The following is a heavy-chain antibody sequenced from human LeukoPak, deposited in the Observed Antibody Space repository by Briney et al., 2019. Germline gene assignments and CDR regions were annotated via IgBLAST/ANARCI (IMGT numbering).Heavy chain of an antibody. V-gene: IGHV1-46*01. Sequence: ASVKVSCKASGYTFTSYYMHWVRQAPGQGLEWMGIINPSGGSTSYAQKFQGRVTMTRDTSTSTVYMELSSLRSEDTAVYYCAKDVVVAARDYYYYGMDVWGQGTTVTVSS. D-gene: IGHD2-15*01. CDR2: INPSGGST. J-gene: IGHJ6*02. CDR3: AKDVVVAARDYYYYGMDV. CDR1: GYTFTSYY.